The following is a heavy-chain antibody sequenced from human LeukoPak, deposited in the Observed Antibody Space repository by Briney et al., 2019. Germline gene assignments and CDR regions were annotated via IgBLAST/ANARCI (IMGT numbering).Heavy chain of an antibody. J-gene: IGHJ4*02. Sequence: GTSLRLSCAASGFTLNSYPMHWVRQAPGKGLEGLAVISYDGYTTLHADSVKGRFTISRDDSRDTLYLQMNSLRSEDTAVYYCARDPRRGSPDYFDYWGQGTLVTVSA. CDR3: ARDPRRGSPDYFDY. D-gene: IGHD3-16*01. V-gene: IGHV3-30*04. CDR2: ISYDGYTT. CDR1: GFTLNSYP.